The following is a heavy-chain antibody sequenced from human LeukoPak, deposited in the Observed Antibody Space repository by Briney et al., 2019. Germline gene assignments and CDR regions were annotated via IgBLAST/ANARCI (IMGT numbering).Heavy chain of an antibody. CDR3: ARDYGEYYFDY. CDR1: GGSISSYY. CDR2: INHSGST. J-gene: IGHJ4*02. V-gene: IGHV4-34*01. D-gene: IGHD4-17*01. Sequence: SETLSLTCTFSGGSISSYYWSWIRQPPGKGLEWIGEINHSGSTNYNPSLKSRVTISVDTSKNQFSLKLSSVTAADTAVYYCARDYGEYYFDYWGQGTLVTVSS.